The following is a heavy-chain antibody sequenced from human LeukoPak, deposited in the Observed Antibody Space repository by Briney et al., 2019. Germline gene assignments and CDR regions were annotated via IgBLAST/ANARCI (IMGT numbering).Heavy chain of an antibody. CDR3: ARDETYSSSWHFY. CDR1: GFTFSSYW. D-gene: IGHD6-13*01. J-gene: IGHJ4*02. V-gene: IGHV3-33*08. CDR2: IWYDGSNK. Sequence: GGSLRLSCAVSGFTFSSYWMHWVRQAPGKGLEWVAVIWYDGSNKYYADSVKGRFTISRDNSKNTLYLQMNSLRAEDTAVYYCARDETYSSSWHFYWGQGTLVTVSS.